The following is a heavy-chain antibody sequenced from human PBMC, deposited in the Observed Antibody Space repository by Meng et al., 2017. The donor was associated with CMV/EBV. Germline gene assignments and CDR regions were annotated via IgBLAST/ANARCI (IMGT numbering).Heavy chain of an antibody. V-gene: IGHV3-21*01. CDR3: AKGRSIAAARFIDY. CDR2: ISSSSSYI. CDR1: GFTFSSYS. J-gene: IGHJ4*02. Sequence: GESLKISCAASGFTFSSYSMNWVRQAPGKGLEWVSSISSSSSYIYYADSVKGRFTISRDNSKNTLYLQMNSLRAEDTAVYYRAKGRSIAAARFIDYWGQGTLVTVSS. D-gene: IGHD6-13*01.